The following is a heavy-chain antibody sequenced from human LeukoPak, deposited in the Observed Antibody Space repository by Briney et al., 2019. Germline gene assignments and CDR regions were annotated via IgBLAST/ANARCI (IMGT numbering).Heavy chain of an antibody. J-gene: IGHJ4*02. CDR1: GASMTSTIYY. CDR3: VRRVQYCGGGKCHDHFDS. D-gene: IGHD2-15*01. V-gene: IGHV4-39*01. Sequence: PSETLSLTCTVSGASMTSTIYYWRWIRQTPGKGLEWIGNIGNLLYEGSTYYRPSLQSRVTISVDTSKNQLSLKLLSVTAADTAFYFCVRRVQYCGGGKCHDHFDSWGQGTLVTVSS. CDR2: IGNLLYEGST.